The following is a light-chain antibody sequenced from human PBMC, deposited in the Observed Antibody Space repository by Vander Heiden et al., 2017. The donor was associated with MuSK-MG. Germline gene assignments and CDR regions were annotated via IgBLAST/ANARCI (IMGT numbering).Light chain of an antibody. V-gene: IGKV3-15*01. J-gene: IGKJ4*01. CDR1: QSVSSN. CDR2: GAS. Sequence: EIVMTQPPATLSVSPGERATLSCRASQSVSSNLAWYQQKPGQAPRLLIYGASTRATGIPARFSGSGSGTEFTLTISSRQSEDFAVYYCQQYNNWPPATFGGGTKVEIK. CDR3: QQYNNWPPAT.